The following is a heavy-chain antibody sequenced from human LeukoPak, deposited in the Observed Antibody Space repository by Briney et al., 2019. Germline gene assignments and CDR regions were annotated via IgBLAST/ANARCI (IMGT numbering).Heavy chain of an antibody. CDR2: IYSGGNT. CDR1: GFTVGSNY. CDR3: ARAFNWNYGH. D-gene: IGHD1-7*01. J-gene: IGHJ4*02. Sequence: GGSLRLSCAASGFTVGSNYMSWVRQTPGKGLEWVSVIYSGGNTYYADSVKGRFTISRDNSKNALDLQMNSLRVEDTAVYYCARAFNWNYGHWGQGTLVTVSS. V-gene: IGHV3-66*01.